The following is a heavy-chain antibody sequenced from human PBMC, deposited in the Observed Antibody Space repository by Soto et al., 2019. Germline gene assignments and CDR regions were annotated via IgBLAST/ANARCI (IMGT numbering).Heavy chain of an antibody. D-gene: IGHD3-22*01. V-gene: IGHV5-51*01. CDR1: GYSFIDYW. CDR2: IYPGDSDT. J-gene: IGHJ3*02. Sequence: PGESLKISCQGSGYSFIDYWIGWVRQVPGKGLEWMGVIYPGDSDTRYSPSFQGQVTISADKSISTAYLQWSSLKASDTAMYHCARQLDSSGYYWAIWGQGTMVTVSS. CDR3: ARQLDSSGYYWAI.